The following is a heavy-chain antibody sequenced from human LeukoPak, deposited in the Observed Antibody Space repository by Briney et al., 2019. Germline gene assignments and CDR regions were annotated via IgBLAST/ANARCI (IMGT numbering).Heavy chain of an antibody. J-gene: IGHJ4*02. Sequence: PSETLSLTCIVSGGSISSSSYYWGWIRQPPGKGLEWIGSIYYSGSTYYNPSLKSRVTISVDTSKNQFSLKLSSVTAADTAVYYCARHMPSKVVAATRVGYWGQGTLVTVSS. CDR2: IYYSGST. CDR1: GGSISSSSYY. V-gene: IGHV4-39*01. CDR3: ARHMPSKVVAATRVGY. D-gene: IGHD2-15*01.